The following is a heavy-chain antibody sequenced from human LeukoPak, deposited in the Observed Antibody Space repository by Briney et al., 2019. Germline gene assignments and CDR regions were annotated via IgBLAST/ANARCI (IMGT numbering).Heavy chain of an antibody. J-gene: IGHJ4*02. Sequence: PGGSLRLSCAASGFTFDDYAMHWVRQAPGKGLEWVSGISWNSGSIGYADSVKGRFTISRDNAKNSLYLQMNNLRAEDTALYYCAKVHYYYVGTGYFGLWGQGTLVTVSS. V-gene: IGHV3-9*01. CDR2: ISWNSGSI. D-gene: IGHD3-22*01. CDR3: AKVHYYYVGTGYFGL. CDR1: GFTFDDYA.